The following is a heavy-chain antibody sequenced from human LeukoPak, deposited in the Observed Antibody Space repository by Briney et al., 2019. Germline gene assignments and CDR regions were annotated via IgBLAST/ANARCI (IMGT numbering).Heavy chain of an antibody. CDR2: INPNSGGT. D-gene: IGHD6-6*01. V-gene: IGHV1-2*02. Sequence: ASVKVSCKASGYTFTGYYMHWVRQAPGQGLEWMGWINPNSGGTNYAQKFQGRVTMTRDTSISTAYMELSRLRSDDTAVYYCAGEGVSGAYSSFLYYFDYWGQGTLVTVSS. J-gene: IGHJ4*02. CDR3: AGEGVSGAYSSFLYYFDY. CDR1: GYTFTGYY.